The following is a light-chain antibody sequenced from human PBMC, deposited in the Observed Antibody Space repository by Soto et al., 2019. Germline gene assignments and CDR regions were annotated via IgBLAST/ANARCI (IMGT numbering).Light chain of an antibody. Sequence: DIQMTQSPSTLSGSVGYRFTITCRASQTISSWLAWYQQKPGKAPKLLIYDASSLESGVPPRFSGSGSGTEFTLTISSLQPDDFATYYCQQYNSYSWTFGQGTTGDIK. CDR1: QTISSW. V-gene: IGKV1-5*01. J-gene: IGKJ1*01. CDR2: DAS. CDR3: QQYNSYSWT.